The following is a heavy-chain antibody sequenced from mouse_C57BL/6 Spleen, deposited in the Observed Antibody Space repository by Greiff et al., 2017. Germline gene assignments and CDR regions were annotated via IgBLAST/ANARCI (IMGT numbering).Heavy chain of an antibody. D-gene: IGHD1-1*01. CDR2: FYPGGGSI. V-gene: IGHV1-62-2*01. Sequence: VQLQQSGAELVKPGASVKLSCKASGYTFTEYTIHWVKQRSGQGLEWIGWFYPGGGSIKYNEKFKDKATLTADKSSSTVYMELSSLTSDDSAVXFCAKHENPGDYGSSLYAMDYWGQGTSVTVSS. J-gene: IGHJ4*01. CDR3: AKHENPGDYGSSLYAMDY. CDR1: GYTFTEYT.